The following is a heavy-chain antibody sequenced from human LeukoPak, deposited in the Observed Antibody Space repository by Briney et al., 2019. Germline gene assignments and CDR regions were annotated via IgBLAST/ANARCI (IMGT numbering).Heavy chain of an antibody. CDR2: IKSKTDGGTT. J-gene: IGHJ4*02. D-gene: IGHD3-10*01. Sequence: GGSLRLSCAASGFTFSNAWMSWVRQAPGKGLEWVGRIKSKTDGGTTDYAAPVKGRFTISRDDSKNTLYLQMNSLKAEDTAVYYCTTVHGSGSYPRDYWGQGTLVTVSS. CDR1: GFTFSNAW. CDR3: TTVHGSGSYPRDY. V-gene: IGHV3-15*01.